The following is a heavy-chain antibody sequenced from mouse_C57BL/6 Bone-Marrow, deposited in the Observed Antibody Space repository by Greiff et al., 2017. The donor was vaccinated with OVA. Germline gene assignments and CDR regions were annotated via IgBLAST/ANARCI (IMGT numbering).Heavy chain of an antibody. CDR1: GFTFSSYA. J-gene: IGHJ2*01. V-gene: IGHV5-4*01. CDR3: ARGPYDYDGGTVFDY. CDR2: ISDGGSYT. D-gene: IGHD2-4*01. Sequence: EVQRVESGGGLVKPGGSLKLSCAASGFTFSSYAMSWVRQTPEKRLEWVATISDGGSYTYYPDNVKGRFTISRDNAKNNLYLQMSHLKSEDTAMYDWARGPYDYDGGTVFDYWGQGTTLTVSS.